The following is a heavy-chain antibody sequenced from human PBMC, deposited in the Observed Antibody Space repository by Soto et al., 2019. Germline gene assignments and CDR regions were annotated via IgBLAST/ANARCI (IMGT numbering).Heavy chain of an antibody. Sequence: SETLSLTFTVSGGSIISSNNYWGWIRQPPGKGLEWIGTISYSGSTYYNPSLNGRVIISVDTSKNQFSLKLSSLTAADTAVYYCSRRYSFGSGKYGVDVWGQGTMVTVSS. CDR1: GGSIISSNNY. CDR2: ISYSGST. D-gene: IGHD3-10*01. J-gene: IGHJ6*02. CDR3: SRRYSFGSGKYGVDV. V-gene: IGHV4-39*01.